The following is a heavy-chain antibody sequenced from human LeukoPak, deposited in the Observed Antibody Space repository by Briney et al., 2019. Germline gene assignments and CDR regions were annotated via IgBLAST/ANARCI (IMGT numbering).Heavy chain of an antibody. D-gene: IGHD3-10*01. CDR1: GGSISSGGYY. CDR3: ASHGSGSYYRYFDL. J-gene: IGHJ2*01. V-gene: IGHV4-31*03. CDR2: IYYSGST. Sequence: PSETLSLPCTVSGGSISSGGYYWSWIRQHPGKGLEWIGYIYYSGSTYYNPSLKSRVTISEDTSKNQFSLKLSSVTAADTAVYYCASHGSGSYYRYFDLWGRGTLVTVSS.